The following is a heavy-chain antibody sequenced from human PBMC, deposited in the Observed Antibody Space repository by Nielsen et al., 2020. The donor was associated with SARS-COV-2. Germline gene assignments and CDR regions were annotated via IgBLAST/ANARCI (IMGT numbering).Heavy chain of an antibody. CDR3: ARARVRGVRNGMDV. CDR2: IYYSGST. V-gene: IGHV4-59*01. Sequence: GSLRLSCTASGVSISSYYWSWIRQPPGKGLEWIGNIYYSGSTNYNPSLKSRVTISVDTSKNQFSLKLSTVTAADTAVYYCARARVRGVRNGMDVWGQGTTVTVSS. D-gene: IGHD3-10*01. CDR1: GVSISSYY. J-gene: IGHJ6*02.